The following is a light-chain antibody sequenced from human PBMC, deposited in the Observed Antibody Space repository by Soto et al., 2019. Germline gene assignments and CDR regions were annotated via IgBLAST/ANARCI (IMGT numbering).Light chain of an antibody. V-gene: IGLV2-14*01. CDR3: SSYTRSSFYV. Sequence: QAVLTQPASVSGSTGQSITISCTRTSSDVGGYNYVSWYQQHPGKAPKLMIYDVSNRPSGVSNRFSGSKSGNTASLTISGLQAEDEADYYCSSYTRSSFYVFGTGTKLTVL. CDR1: SSDVGGYNY. J-gene: IGLJ1*01. CDR2: DVS.